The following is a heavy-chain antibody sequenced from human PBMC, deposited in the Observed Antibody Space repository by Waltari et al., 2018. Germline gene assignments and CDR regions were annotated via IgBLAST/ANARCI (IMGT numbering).Heavy chain of an antibody. CDR3: AKGPYYGSAIGMDV. D-gene: IGHD3-10*01. CDR2: FRGTGGST. J-gene: IGHJ6*02. Sequence: EAQLLDSGGGLVQPGGSLRLSCAASGFTFSNFGMRWVHQAPGKGLEWVSGFRGTGGSTSYADSVKGRFTISRDNSKNTLYLQMNSLRAEDSAVYYCAKGPYYGSAIGMDVWGQGTTVAVSS. CDR1: GFTFSNFG. V-gene: IGHV3-23*01.